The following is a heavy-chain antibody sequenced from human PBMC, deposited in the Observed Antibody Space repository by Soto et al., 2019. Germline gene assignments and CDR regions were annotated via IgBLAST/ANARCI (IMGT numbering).Heavy chain of an antibody. J-gene: IGHJ6*02. CDR1: GFTFSSYG. V-gene: IGHV3-33*01. CDR3: ARDRNQYYYGMDV. Sequence: PGGSLRLSCAASGFTFSSYGMHWARQAPGKGLEWVAVIWYDGSNKYYADSVKGRFTISRDNSKNTLYLQMNSLRAEDTAVYYCARDRNQYYYGMDVWGQGTTVTVSS. CDR2: IWYDGSNK.